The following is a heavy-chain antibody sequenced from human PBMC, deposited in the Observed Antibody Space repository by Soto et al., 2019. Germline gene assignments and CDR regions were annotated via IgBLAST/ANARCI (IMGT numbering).Heavy chain of an antibody. CDR3: AKGGEGVATTRSSFDY. Sequence: EVQLLESGGGLVQPGGSLRLSCAASGFTFSSYAMNWVRQAPGKGLEWVSGISGSGSSTYYTDSVKGRFTISRDNSKNTLYLQMNSLRAEDTAVYYCAKGGEGVATTRSSFDYWGQGTLVTISS. V-gene: IGHV3-23*01. CDR2: ISGSGSST. CDR1: GFTFSSYA. J-gene: IGHJ4*02. D-gene: IGHD1-26*01.